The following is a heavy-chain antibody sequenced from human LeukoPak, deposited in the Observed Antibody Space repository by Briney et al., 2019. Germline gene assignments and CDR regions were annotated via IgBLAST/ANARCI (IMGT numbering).Heavy chain of an antibody. CDR2: ISSSSTTI. CDR3: AIIYLIVGATTFDY. J-gene: IGHJ4*02. V-gene: IGHV3-11*04. CDR1: GFTFSDYY. D-gene: IGHD1-26*01. Sequence: GGSLRLSCAASGFTFSDYYMSWIRQAPGKGLEWISYISSSSTTIYYADSVKGRFTISRDNAKNSLYLQMNSLRAEDTAVYYCAIIYLIVGATTFDYWGQGTMVTVSS.